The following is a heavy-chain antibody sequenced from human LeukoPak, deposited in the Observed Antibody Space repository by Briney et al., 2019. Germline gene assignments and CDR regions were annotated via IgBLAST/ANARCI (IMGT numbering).Heavy chain of an antibody. Sequence: SETLSLTCTVSGASINSNNYYCGWIRQPPGKGLEWIGTFFYSRSTCYNPSLKSRVTISVDTSKNQFSLKLSSVTAADTPVYYCVGGGYSGYDLGSFDYWGRGSLVTVSS. CDR3: VGGGYSGYDLGSFDY. CDR1: GASINSNNYY. V-gene: IGHV4-39*01. CDR2: FFYSRST. D-gene: IGHD5-12*01. J-gene: IGHJ4*02.